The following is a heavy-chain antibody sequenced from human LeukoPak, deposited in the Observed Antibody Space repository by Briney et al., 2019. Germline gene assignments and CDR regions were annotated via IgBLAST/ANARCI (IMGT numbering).Heavy chain of an antibody. CDR1: GGTFSSYA. CDR2: IIPIFGTA. CDR3: ARGNSSGSKYFQH. Sequence: SVKVSCKASGGTFSSYAISWVRQAPGQGREWMGGIIPIFGTANYAQKFQGRVTITADKSTSTAYMELSSLRSEDTAVYYCARGNSSGSKYFQHWGQGTLVTVSS. D-gene: IGHD6-19*01. J-gene: IGHJ1*01. V-gene: IGHV1-69*06.